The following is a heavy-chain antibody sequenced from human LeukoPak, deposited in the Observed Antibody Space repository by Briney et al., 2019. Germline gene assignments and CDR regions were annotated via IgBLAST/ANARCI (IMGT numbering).Heavy chain of an antibody. Sequence: GRSLRLSCAASGFTFSSYGMHWVRQAPGKGLEWVAVIWYDGSNKYYADSVKGRFTISRDNSKNTLYLQMNSLRAEDTAVYYCARDKGGYYYGSGSHQTPFDPWGQGTLVTVSS. D-gene: IGHD3-10*01. J-gene: IGHJ5*02. CDR2: IWYDGSNK. CDR3: ARDKGGYYYGSGSHQTPFDP. V-gene: IGHV3-33*08. CDR1: GFTFSSYG.